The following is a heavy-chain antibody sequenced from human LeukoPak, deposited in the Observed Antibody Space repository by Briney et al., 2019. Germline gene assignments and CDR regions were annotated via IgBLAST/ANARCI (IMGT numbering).Heavy chain of an antibody. CDR2: FDPEDGET. Sequence: ASVKVFCKVSGYTLTELSMHWVRQAPGKGLEWMGGFDPEDGETIYAQKFQGRVTMTEDTSTDTAYMELSSLRSEDTAVYYCATPRVAGRYDAFDIWGQGTMVTVSS. V-gene: IGHV1-24*01. J-gene: IGHJ3*02. CDR1: GYTLTELS. CDR3: ATPRVAGRYDAFDI. D-gene: IGHD6-19*01.